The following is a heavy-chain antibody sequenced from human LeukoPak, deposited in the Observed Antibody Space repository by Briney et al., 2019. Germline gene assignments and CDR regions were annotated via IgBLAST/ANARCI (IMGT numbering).Heavy chain of an antibody. Sequence: PGGSLRLSCAASGFSFSSNWMAWLRQAPGKGLEWVANIKGRFTISRDNARTSMYLQMDSLRVDDTAVYSCARWGIQATIDYWGQGALVTVS. CDR1: GFSFSSNW. CDR3: ARWGIQATIDY. CDR2: I. V-gene: IGHV3-7*01. D-gene: IGHD1-26*01. J-gene: IGHJ4*02.